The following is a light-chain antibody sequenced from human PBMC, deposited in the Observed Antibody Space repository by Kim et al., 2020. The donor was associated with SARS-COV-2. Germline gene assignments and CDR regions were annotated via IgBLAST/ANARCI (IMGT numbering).Light chain of an antibody. V-gene: IGKV1-27*01. Sequence: SIGDRVTITCRASQDIANSLAWYQQKPGKVPQVLIYAASTLQSGVPSRFSGSGSGTEFTLTIDSLQTEDVATYYCQKYNSAPWTFGPGTKVEIK. CDR3: QKYNSAPWT. J-gene: IGKJ1*01. CDR1: QDIANS. CDR2: AAS.